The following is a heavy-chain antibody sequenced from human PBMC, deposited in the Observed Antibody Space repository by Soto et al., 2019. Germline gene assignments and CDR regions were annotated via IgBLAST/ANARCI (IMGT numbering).Heavy chain of an antibody. V-gene: IGHV1-69*06. D-gene: IGHD6-19*01. J-gene: IGHJ4*02. CDR1: GYTFTGYY. CDR3: AGGYSSGWYYFDY. Sequence: ASVNVSCKASGYTFTGYYMHWVRQAPGQGLEWMGWIIPIFGTANYAQKFQGRVTITGDKSTSTAYMELSSLRSEDTAVYYCAGGYSSGWYYFDYWGQGTLVTVSS. CDR2: IIPIFGTA.